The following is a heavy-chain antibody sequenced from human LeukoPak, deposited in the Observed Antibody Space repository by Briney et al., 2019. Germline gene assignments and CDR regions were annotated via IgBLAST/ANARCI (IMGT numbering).Heavy chain of an antibody. Sequence: SETLSLTCTVSGDSISSSNSYWGWIRQPPGEGLEWIGSIYYSGNTYYNTSLKSRVTISVDTSKNQFSLRLNSVTAADTAVYYCASTYYYGSALAPGGFDPWGQGTLVTVSS. CDR3: ASTYYYGSALAPGGFDP. J-gene: IGHJ5*02. V-gene: IGHV4-39*07. D-gene: IGHD3-10*01. CDR2: IYYSGNT. CDR1: GDSISSSNSY.